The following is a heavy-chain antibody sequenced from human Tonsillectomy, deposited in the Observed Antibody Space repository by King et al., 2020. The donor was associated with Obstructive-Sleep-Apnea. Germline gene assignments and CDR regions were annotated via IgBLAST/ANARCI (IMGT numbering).Heavy chain of an antibody. CDR3: ARLHDSAHFDY. Sequence: VQLQESGPGLVKPSETLSLTCTVSGGSISSYYWSWIRQPPGKGLEWIGYIYYSGSTNYNPSLKSRGTISVDTSKNQFSLKRSSVTAADTAVYYCARLHDSAHFDYWGQGTLVTVSS. CDR2: IYYSGST. V-gene: IGHV4-59*08. CDR1: GGSISSYY. D-gene: IGHD3-22*01. J-gene: IGHJ4*02.